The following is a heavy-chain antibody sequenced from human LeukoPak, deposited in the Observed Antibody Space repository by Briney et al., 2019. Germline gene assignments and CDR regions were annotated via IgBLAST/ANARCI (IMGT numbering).Heavy chain of an antibody. Sequence: GGSLGLSGAASEFTFGSFAMHGVGRAPGRGLGGVAVISYDGSNKYYADSVKGRFTISRDNSKNTLYLQMNSLRAEDTAVYYCARDTLAYYYGSGGFDYWGQGTLVTVSS. CDR3: ARDTLAYYYGSGGFDY. V-gene: IGHV3-30*04. CDR2: ISYDGSNK. CDR1: EFTFGSFA. D-gene: IGHD3-10*01. J-gene: IGHJ4*02.